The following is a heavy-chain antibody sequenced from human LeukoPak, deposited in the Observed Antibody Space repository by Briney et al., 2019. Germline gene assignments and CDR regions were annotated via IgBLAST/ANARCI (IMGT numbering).Heavy chain of an antibody. Sequence: SETLCLTCAVSGDSISSYYWSWIRQPPGKGLEWSGYIYYNGSTNYNPSLTSRVTISVDTSKNQFSLKLSAVTAADTAVYYCARSIAVQGGGSTFDYWGQGTLVTVSS. CDR3: ARSIAVQGGGSTFDY. CDR1: GDSISSYY. V-gene: IGHV4-59*01. CDR2: IYYNGST. D-gene: IGHD6-19*01. J-gene: IGHJ4*02.